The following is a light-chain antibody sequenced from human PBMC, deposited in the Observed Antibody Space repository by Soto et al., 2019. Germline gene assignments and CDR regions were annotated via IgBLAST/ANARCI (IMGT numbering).Light chain of an antibody. CDR3: QQCGSSPPT. CDR1: QSVSSRC. Sequence: EIVLTQSPGTLSLSPGERAALSCRASQSVSSRCLAWYQQKPGQAPGLLIYDASSRATGIPDRFSGSGSGADFTLTISRLEPADFAVYYCQQCGSSPPTFGGGTKVEI. J-gene: IGKJ4*01. CDR2: DAS. V-gene: IGKV3-20*01.